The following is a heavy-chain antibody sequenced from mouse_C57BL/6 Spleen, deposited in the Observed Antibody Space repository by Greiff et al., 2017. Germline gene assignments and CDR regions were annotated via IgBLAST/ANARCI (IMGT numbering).Heavy chain of an antibody. Sequence: EVQLLQSGPELVKPGASVKISCKASGYTFTDYYMNWVKQSHGKSLEWIGDINPNTGGTSYNQKFKGKATLTVDKSSGTAYMELRSLTSEDSAVYYCANYYGPEVWGTGTTVTVSS. J-gene: IGHJ1*03. CDR2: INPNTGGT. D-gene: IGHD1-1*01. CDR3: ANYYGPEV. V-gene: IGHV1-26*01. CDR1: GYTFTDYY.